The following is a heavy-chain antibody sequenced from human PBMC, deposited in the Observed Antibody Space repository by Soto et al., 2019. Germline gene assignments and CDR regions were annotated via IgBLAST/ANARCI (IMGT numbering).Heavy chain of an antibody. CDR1: GGTFSSYA. CDR3: ERSRDGYNFIDY. CDR2: IIPIFGTA. J-gene: IGHJ4*02. D-gene: IGHD1-1*01. V-gene: IGHV1-69*01. Sequence: QVQLVQSGAEVKKPGSSVKVSCKASGGTFSSYAISWVRQAPGQGLEWMGGIIPIFGTANYAQKFQGRVTITADESTSTASMELRSLRSEDTAVYYCERSRDGYNFIDYWGQGNLVTVSS.